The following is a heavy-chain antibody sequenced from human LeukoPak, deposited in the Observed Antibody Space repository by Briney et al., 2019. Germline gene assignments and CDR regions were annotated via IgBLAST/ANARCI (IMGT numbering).Heavy chain of an antibody. Sequence: ASVKVSCKASGYIFTNFGISWVRQARGQGLEWMGWISSYNGNTHYAQKVQDRVTMTTDTSTSTAYMELRSLRSDDTAVYYCAREGGPTGGAQDYWGQGTLVTVSS. J-gene: IGHJ4*02. CDR1: GYIFTNFG. D-gene: IGHD1-1*01. CDR2: ISSYNGNT. V-gene: IGHV1-18*01. CDR3: AREGGPTGGAQDY.